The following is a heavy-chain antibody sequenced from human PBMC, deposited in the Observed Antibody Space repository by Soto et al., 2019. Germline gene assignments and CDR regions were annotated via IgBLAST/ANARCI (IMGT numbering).Heavy chain of an antibody. CDR2: MYHSGST. CDR3: ARRVDVLATVTTSIFDY. D-gene: IGHD4-17*01. J-gene: IGHJ4*02. V-gene: IGHV4-30-2*03. Sequence: SETLSLTCAVSGGSISSGGYSWSWIRQPPGKGLEWIGYMYHSGSTYYNPSLKSRVTISVDTSKNQFSLKLSSVTAADTAVYYCARRVDVLATVTTSIFDYWGQGTLVTVSS. CDR1: GGSISSGGYS.